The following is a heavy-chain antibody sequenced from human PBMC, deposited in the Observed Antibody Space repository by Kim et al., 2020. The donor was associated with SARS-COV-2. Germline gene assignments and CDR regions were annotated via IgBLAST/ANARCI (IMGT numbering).Heavy chain of an antibody. J-gene: IGHJ4*02. Sequence: GGSLRLSCVASGLTFRSYWMSWVRLTPGKSLECVANIKQDGSEKYYVDSVRGRFTISRDNAKNSLYLQMNSLRTEDTAVYYCASQVVGATGDWGQGTLVTVSS. D-gene: IGHD1-26*01. CDR1: GLTFRSYW. CDR2: IKQDGSEK. CDR3: ASQVVGATGD. V-gene: IGHV3-7*01.